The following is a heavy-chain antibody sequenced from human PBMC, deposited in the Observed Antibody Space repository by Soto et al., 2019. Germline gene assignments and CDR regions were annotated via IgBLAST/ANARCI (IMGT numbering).Heavy chain of an antibody. CDR2: ISGSGGST. D-gene: IGHD1-26*01. V-gene: IGHV3-23*01. CDR3: AKDRPLGGSYHFEY. J-gene: IGHJ4*02. CDR1: GCTFSSYA. Sequence: GGSLRLSWAASGCTFSSYAMSLVRQAPGKGLEWVSAISGSGGSTYYADSVKGRFTISRDNSKNTLYLQLNSLRAEDTAVYYCAKDRPLGGSYHFEYGCPGTLVTISS.